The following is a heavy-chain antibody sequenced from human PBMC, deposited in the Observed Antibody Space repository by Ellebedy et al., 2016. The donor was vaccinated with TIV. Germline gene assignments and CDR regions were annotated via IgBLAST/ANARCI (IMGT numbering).Heavy chain of an antibody. CDR2: ISGSGGST. D-gene: IGHD1-14*01. J-gene: IGHJ6*03. CDR3: AKDPETHYHYYYMDV. CDR1: GFTFSSYA. Sequence: GGSLRLSXAASGFTFSSYAMSWVRQAPGKGLEWVSAISGSGGSTYYADSVKGRFTISRDNSKSTLFLQMNSLRAEDTAVYYCAKDPETHYHYYYMDVWGKGTTVTVSS. V-gene: IGHV3-23*01.